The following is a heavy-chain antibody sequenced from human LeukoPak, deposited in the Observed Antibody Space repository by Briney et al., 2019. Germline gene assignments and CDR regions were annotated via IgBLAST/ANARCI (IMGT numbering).Heavy chain of an antibody. J-gene: IGHJ4*02. CDR3: ARGRRELKYAPDY. V-gene: IGHV3-74*01. D-gene: IGHD2-2*01. Sequence: GGSLRLSCAASGFTFSSYWMHWVRQAPGKGLVWVSRINSDGSSTSYADSVKGRFTISRDNAKNTLYLQMNSLRAEDTAVYYCARGRRELKYAPDYWGQGTLVTVSS. CDR1: GFTFSSYW. CDR2: INSDGSST.